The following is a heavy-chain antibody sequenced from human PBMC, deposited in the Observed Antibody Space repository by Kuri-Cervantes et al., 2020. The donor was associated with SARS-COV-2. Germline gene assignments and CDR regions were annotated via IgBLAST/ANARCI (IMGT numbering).Heavy chain of an antibody. CDR3: AIAHTGSYYPLDF. D-gene: IGHD1-26*01. CDR1: GFTFRSYA. J-gene: IGHJ4*02. CDR2: ISYDGIRR. Sequence: GGSLRLSCAAYGFTFRSYAMHWVRQAPGKGLEWVAVISYDGIRRYYADHVKGRFSISRENSNNTLYLQMNSLSDEDTAVYFCAIAHTGSYYPLDFWGQGILVTVSS. V-gene: IGHV3-30*17.